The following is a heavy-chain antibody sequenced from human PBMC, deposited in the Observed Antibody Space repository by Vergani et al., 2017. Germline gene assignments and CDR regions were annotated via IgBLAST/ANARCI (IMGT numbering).Heavy chain of an antibody. D-gene: IGHD2-21*02. Sequence: EVQLVESGGGLVQPGGSLRLSCAASGFTFSSYSMNWVRQAPGKGLEWVSYISSSGSTIYYADSVKGRFTISRDNAKNSLYLQMNSLRAEDTAVYYCARSVVVTAIQPPDYWGQGTLVTVSS. CDR1: GFTFSSYS. V-gene: IGHV3-48*04. CDR2: ISSSGSTI. CDR3: ARSVVVTAIQPPDY. J-gene: IGHJ4*02.